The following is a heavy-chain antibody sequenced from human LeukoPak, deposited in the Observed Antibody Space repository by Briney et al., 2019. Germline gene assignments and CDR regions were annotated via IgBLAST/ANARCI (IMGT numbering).Heavy chain of an antibody. CDR3: ARGLLPDV. CDR1: GFTFSNYW. V-gene: IGHV3-7*01. CDR2: IKTDGSEK. Sequence: PGGSLRLSCEGSGFTFSNYWMGWVRQAPGKGLQWVANIKTDGSEKYYVDSVKGRFTISRDNAKNSLYLQMNSLRAEDTAVYYCARGLLPDVWGKGTTVTVSS. D-gene: IGHD4/OR15-4a*01. J-gene: IGHJ6*04.